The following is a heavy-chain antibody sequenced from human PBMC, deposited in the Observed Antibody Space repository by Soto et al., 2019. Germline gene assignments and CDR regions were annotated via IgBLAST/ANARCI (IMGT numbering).Heavy chain of an antibody. CDR2: ISYDGYKK. CDR3: AKRDYGGNPDVFGMDV. V-gene: IGHV3-30*18. D-gene: IGHD4-17*01. Sequence: PGGSLRLSCAASGFTFGSYGRHWVRQAPGKGLEWVAVISYDGYKKDYADSVKGRFTVSRDNPKNTLYLQMNSLRVEDTAVYYCAKRDYGGNPDVFGMDVWGQGTTVTVYS. CDR1: GFTFGSYG. J-gene: IGHJ6*02.